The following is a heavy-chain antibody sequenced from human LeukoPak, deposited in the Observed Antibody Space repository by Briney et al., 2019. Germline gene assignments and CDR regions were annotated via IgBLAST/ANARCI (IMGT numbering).Heavy chain of an antibody. J-gene: IGHJ4*02. D-gene: IGHD3-16*01. Sequence: SETLSLTCAVYGESFSGYYWSWIRQPPGKGLEWIGEINHSGSTNYNPSLKSRVTISVDTSKNQFSLKLSSVTAADAAVYYCATSGGTLGPTNYFAYWGQGTLVTVSS. V-gene: IGHV4-34*01. CDR1: GESFSGYY. CDR2: INHSGST. CDR3: ATSGGTLGPTNYFAY.